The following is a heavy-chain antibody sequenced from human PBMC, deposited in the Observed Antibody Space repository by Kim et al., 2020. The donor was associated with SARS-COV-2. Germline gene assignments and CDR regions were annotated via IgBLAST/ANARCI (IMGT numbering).Heavy chain of an antibody. J-gene: IGHJ6*02. CDR1: GFTFSSYG. CDR2: IRYVGSNI. D-gene: IGHD3-22*01. Sequence: GGSLRLSCAASGFTFSSYGMHWVRQAPGKGLEWVAVIRYVGSNIYYADSVKGQFTISRDNSKNTLYLQMNSLRAEDTAVYYWARSYYYDSSGWGMDVWGQGATVTVSS. CDR3: ARSYYYDSSGWGMDV. V-gene: IGHV3-33*01.